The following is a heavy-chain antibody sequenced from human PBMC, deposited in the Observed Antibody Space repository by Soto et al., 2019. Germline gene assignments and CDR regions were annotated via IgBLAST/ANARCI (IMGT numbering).Heavy chain of an antibody. CDR2: FIPIFGTA. CDR1: GRTFSSYA. J-gene: IGHJ6*02. Sequence: SEEVSCKASGRTFSSYAISSVRQAPGQGLEWMGGFIPIFGTANCAQKFQGRVTITADESTSTAYMELSSLRSEDKAVYYCARDHINTGLPRARYYYGMDVWGQGTTVTVSS. CDR3: ARDHINTGLPRARYYYGMDV. D-gene: IGHD5-18*01. V-gene: IGHV1-69*13.